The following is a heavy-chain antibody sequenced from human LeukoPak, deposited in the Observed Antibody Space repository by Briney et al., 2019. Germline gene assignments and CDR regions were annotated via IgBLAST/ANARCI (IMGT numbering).Heavy chain of an antibody. V-gene: IGHV4-61*02. CDR2: IYTSGST. J-gene: IGHJ4*02. CDR1: GGSISSGSYY. CDR3: ARERPRGGGPDY. Sequence: PSETLSLTCTVSGGSISSGSYYWSWIRQPAGKGLEWIGRIYTSGSTNYNPSLKSRVTISVDTSKNQFSLKLSSVTAADTAVYYCARERPRGGGPDYWGQGTLVTVSS. D-gene: IGHD2-15*01.